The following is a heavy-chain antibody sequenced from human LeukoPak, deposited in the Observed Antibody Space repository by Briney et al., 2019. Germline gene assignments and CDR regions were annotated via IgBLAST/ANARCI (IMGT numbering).Heavy chain of an antibody. J-gene: IGHJ6*03. CDR2: IRYDGSNK. Sequence: GGSLRLSCAASGFTFSSYGMYWVRQAPGKGLEWVAFIRYDGSNKYYADSVKGRFTISRDNSKNTLYLQMNSLRAEDTAVYYCANEELGDSSGYYYAYYYYYMDVWGKGTTVTISS. V-gene: IGHV3-30*02. CDR1: GFTFSSYG. CDR3: ANEELGDSSGYYYAYYYYYMDV. D-gene: IGHD3-22*01.